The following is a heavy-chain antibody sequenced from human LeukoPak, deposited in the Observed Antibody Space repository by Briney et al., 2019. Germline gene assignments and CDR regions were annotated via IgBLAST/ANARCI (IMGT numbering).Heavy chain of an antibody. CDR2: SYHSGNT. CDR1: GYSISSGYY. CDR3: ARKGGPAAPFDY. D-gene: IGHD2-2*01. V-gene: IGHV4-38-2*01. Sequence: SETLSLTCAVSGYSISSGYYWGWIRQPPGKGLEWIGISYHSGNTYYNPSLKSRVTISVDTSKNQFSLKLNSVTAADTAVYYCARKGGPAAPFDYWGQGTLVTVSS. J-gene: IGHJ4*02.